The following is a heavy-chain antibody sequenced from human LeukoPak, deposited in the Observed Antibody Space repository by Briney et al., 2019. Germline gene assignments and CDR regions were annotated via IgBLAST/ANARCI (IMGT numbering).Heavy chain of an antibody. J-gene: IGHJ4*02. CDR1: GASISSSSYY. Sequence: PSGTLSLTCKVSGASISSSSYYWGWVRQPPGKGLEWIGSGNTYYNPSLKRRVTISVDTSKQQFSLRLNSVTAADTAVYYCARDRRYYDSSNYIRGFDCWGQGSLVSVSS. CDR2: GNT. CDR3: ARDRRYYDSSNYIRGFDC. V-gene: IGHV4-39*07. D-gene: IGHD3-22*01.